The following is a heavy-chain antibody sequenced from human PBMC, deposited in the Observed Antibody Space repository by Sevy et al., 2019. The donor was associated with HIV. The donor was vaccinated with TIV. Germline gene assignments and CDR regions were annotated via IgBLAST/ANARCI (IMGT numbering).Heavy chain of an antibody. CDR1: GFTFSSYG. D-gene: IGHD6-13*01. CDR2: IRYDGSNK. Sequence: GGSLRLSCAASGFTFSSYGMHWVGQAPGKGLEWVAFIRYDGSNKYYADSVKGRFTISRDNSKNTLYLQMNSLRAEDTAVYYCAKTHSSSWYYGMDVWGQGTTVTVSS. V-gene: IGHV3-30*02. J-gene: IGHJ6*02. CDR3: AKTHSSSWYYGMDV.